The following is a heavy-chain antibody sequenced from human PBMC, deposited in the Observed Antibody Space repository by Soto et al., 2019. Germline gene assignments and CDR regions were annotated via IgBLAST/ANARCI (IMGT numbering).Heavy chain of an antibody. CDR1: GFTFSSYA. V-gene: IGHV3-30-3*01. Sequence: QVQLVESGGGVVQPGRSLRLSCAASGFTFSSYAMHWVRQAPGKGLEWVAVISYDGSNKYYADSVKGRFTISRDNFKNTLYLQMNSLRAEDTAVYYCASSRRDGYNYLGYWGQGTLVTVSS. D-gene: IGHD5-12*01. CDR2: ISYDGSNK. J-gene: IGHJ4*02. CDR3: ASSRRDGYNYLGY.